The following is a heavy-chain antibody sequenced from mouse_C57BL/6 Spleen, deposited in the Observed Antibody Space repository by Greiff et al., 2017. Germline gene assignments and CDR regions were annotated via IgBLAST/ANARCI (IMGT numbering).Heavy chain of an antibody. CDR2: ISDGGSHT. V-gene: IGHV5-4*01. CDR1: GFTFSSYA. CDR3: ARGGGGAYAMDY. Sequence: EVQLVESGGGLVKPGGSLKLSCAASGFTFSSYAMSWVRQTPEKRLEWVATISDGGSHTYYPDNVKGRFTFSRDNAKNNLYLQLRHLKSEDTAMYDCARGGGGAYAMDYWGQGTSVTVAS. J-gene: IGHJ4*01.